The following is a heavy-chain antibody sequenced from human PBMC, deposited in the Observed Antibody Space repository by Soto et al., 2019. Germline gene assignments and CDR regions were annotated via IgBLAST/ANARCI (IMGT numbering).Heavy chain of an antibody. J-gene: IGHJ6*03. D-gene: IGHD2-2*01. Sequence: GGSLRLSCAASGFTFSSYGMHWVRQAPGKGLEWVAVIWYDGSNKYYADSVKGRFTISRDNSKNTLYLQMNSLRAEDTAVYYCARDSIGYCSSTSCPNYYYYYYMDVWGKGTTVTVSS. CDR2: IWYDGSNK. V-gene: IGHV3-33*01. CDR3: ARDSIGYCSSTSCPNYYYYYYMDV. CDR1: GFTFSSYG.